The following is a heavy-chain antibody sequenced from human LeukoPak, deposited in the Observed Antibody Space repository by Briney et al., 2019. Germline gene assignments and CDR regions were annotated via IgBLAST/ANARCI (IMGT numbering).Heavy chain of an antibody. Sequence: SETLSLTCAVYGGSFGGYYWSWIRQPPGKGLEWIGEINDSGSSNYIPSLKSRVSISVDTSKNQFSLKLSSVTAADTAVYYCARQYIDILTGYYRGELYWFFDLWGRGTLVTVSS. CDR1: GGSFGGYY. CDR3: ARQYIDILTGYYRGELYWFFDL. D-gene: IGHD3-9*01. V-gene: IGHV4-34*01. J-gene: IGHJ2*01. CDR2: INDSGSS.